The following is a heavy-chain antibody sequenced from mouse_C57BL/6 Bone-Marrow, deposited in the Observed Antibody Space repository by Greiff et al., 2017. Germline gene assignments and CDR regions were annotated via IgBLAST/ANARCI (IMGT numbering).Heavy chain of an antibody. J-gene: IGHJ2*01. D-gene: IGHD2-12*01. CDR1: GYTFTSYW. Sequence: QVQLQHPGAELVKPGASVKLSCKASGYTFTSYWMHWVKQRPGQGLEWIGMIHPNSGSTNYNEKFKSKATLTVDKSSSTAYMQLSSLTSEDSAVYYCARGYSDYYFDYWGQGTTLTVSS. CDR3: ARGYSDYYFDY. CDR2: IHPNSGST. V-gene: IGHV1-64*01.